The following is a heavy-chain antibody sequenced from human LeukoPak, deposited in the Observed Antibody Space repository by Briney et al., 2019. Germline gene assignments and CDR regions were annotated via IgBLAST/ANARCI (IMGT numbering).Heavy chain of an antibody. D-gene: IGHD6-19*01. J-gene: IGHJ6*02. CDR1: KFNFNTYG. CDR2: ISVSGFTT. Sequence: PGGSLRLSCATSKFNFNTYGMSRVRQAPGKGLEWVSSISVSGFTTQYADSVQGRFTISRDNSKNTLYLQMNSLRAEDTAVYYCARGQLSSGWFPNYYYYGMDVWGQGTTVTVSS. CDR3: ARGQLSSGWFPNYYYYGMDV. V-gene: IGHV3-23*01.